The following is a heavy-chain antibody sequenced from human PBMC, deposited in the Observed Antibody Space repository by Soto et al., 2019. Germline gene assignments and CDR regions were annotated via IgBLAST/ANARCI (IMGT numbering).Heavy chain of an antibody. CDR2: IAKDGSDI. CDR1: GFTFSSCG. J-gene: IGHJ4*02. D-gene: IGHD3-22*01. V-gene: IGHV3-30*18. Sequence: GGSLRLSCVASGFTFSSCGMHWVRQAPGKGLEWVAAIAKDGSDIHYVDSVEGRFTISRDNSKNTLYLQINSPRPEDTAVYYCAKAGYYDTSGYYYYFHYWGQGTLVTV. CDR3: AKAGYYDTSGYYYYFHY.